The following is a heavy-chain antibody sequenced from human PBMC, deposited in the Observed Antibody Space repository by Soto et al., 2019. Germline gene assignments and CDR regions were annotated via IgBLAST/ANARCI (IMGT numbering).Heavy chain of an antibody. D-gene: IGHD6-19*01. Sequence: PGGSLRLSCAASGFTFSSYGMHWVRQAPGKGLEWVAVIWYDGSNKYYADSVKGRFTISRDNSKNTLYLQMNSLRAEDTAVYFCAIPSGLTVTGPDYWGQGTLVTVSS. V-gene: IGHV3-33*01. CDR2: IWYDGSNK. J-gene: IGHJ4*02. CDR1: GFTFSSYG. CDR3: AIPSGLTVTGPDY.